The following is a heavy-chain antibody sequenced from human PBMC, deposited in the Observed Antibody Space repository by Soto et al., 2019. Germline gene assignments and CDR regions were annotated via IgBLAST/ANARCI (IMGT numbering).Heavy chain of an antibody. D-gene: IGHD6-6*01. CDR1: GGSISSGGYY. CDR3: ARGSIRSYYFDY. V-gene: IGHV4-31*03. Sequence: PSETLSLTCTVSGGSISSGGYYWSWIRQHPGKGLEWIGYIYYSGSTYYNPSLKSRVTISVDTSKNQFSLKLSSVTAADTAVYYCARGSIRSYYFDYWGQGTLVTVSS. CDR2: IYYSGST. J-gene: IGHJ4*02.